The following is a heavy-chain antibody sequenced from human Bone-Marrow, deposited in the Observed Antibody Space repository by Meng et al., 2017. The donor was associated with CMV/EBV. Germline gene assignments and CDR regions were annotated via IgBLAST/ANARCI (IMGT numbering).Heavy chain of an antibody. CDR3: ARGPRITIFGVVIIGYFQH. CDR1: SFSGSS. Sequence: SFSGSSWSWIRPPPGQGLEWIGEINHSGSTNYNPSLKSRVTISVDTSKNQFSLKLSSVTAADTAVYYCARGPRITIFGVVIIGYFQHWGQGTLVTVSS. V-gene: IGHV4-34*01. D-gene: IGHD3-3*01. J-gene: IGHJ1*01. CDR2: INHSGST.